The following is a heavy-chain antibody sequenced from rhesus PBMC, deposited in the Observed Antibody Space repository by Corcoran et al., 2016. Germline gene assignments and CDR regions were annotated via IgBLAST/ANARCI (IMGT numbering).Heavy chain of an antibody. CDR3: ARWGGTISY. J-gene: IGHJ4*01. V-gene: IGHV6-1*01. D-gene: IGHD1-1*01. CDR1: GDSVPTHSAT. CDR2: TYYRSKWYN. Sequence: QVQLQESGQGLGKPSQTLSLTCAISGDSVPTHSATWNWIRQSPSRGLECLGRTYYRSKWYNDYAQSVQNRISINPDTSKSQFSLQLNSVTPEDMAVYYCARWGGTISYWGQGVLVTVSS.